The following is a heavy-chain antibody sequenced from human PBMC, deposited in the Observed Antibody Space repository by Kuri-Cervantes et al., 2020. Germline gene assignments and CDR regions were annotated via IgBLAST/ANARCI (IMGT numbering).Heavy chain of an antibody. Sequence: GGSLRLSCAASGFTFSSYAMSWVRQAPGKGLEWVSGISGSGGSRYYADSVKGGFTISRDNFKNTLYLQMNSLRAEDTAVYYCARDLYSYGPWGYYGMDVWGQGTTVTVSS. CDR1: GFTFSSYA. J-gene: IGHJ6*02. CDR3: ARDLYSYGPWGYYGMDV. D-gene: IGHD5-18*01. CDR2: ISGSGGSR. V-gene: IGHV3-23*01.